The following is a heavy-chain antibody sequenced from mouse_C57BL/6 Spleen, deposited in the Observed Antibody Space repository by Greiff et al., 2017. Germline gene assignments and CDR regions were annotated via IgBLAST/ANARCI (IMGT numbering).Heavy chain of an antibody. J-gene: IGHJ2*01. CDR3: ARSEDLNFDY. CDR1: GYTFTSYW. Sequence: QVQLQQPGAELVKPGASVKLSCKASGYTFTSYWMQWVKQRPGQGLEWIGEIDPSDSYTNYNQKFKGKATLTVDTSSSTAYMQLSSLTSEDSAVYYCARSEDLNFDYWGQGTTLTVSS. CDR2: IDPSDSYT. D-gene: IGHD5-2*01. V-gene: IGHV1-50*01.